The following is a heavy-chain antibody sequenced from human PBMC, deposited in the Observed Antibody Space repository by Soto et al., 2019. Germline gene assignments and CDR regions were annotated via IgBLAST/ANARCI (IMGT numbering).Heavy chain of an antibody. V-gene: IGHV4-4*02. J-gene: IGHJ6*02. CDR2: IYHSGST. CDR3: ARLIRFLEWLPPYGMDV. Sequence: SETLSLTCAVSGGSISSSNWWSWVRQPPGKGLEWIGEIYHSGSTHYNPSLKSRVTISVDTSKNQFSLKLSSVTAADTAVYYCARLIRFLEWLPPYGMDVWGQGTTVTVSS. CDR1: GGSISSSNW. D-gene: IGHD3-3*01.